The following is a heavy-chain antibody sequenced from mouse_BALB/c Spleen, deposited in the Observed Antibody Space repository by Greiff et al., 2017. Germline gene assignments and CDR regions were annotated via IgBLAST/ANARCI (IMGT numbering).Heavy chain of an antibody. Sequence: VQLQQSGAELARPGASVKLSCKASGYTFTSYWMQWVKQRPGQGLEWIGAIYPGDGDTRYTQKFKGKATLTADKSSSTAYMQLSSLASEDSAVYYCARWWLLPYAMDYWGQGTSVTVSS. J-gene: IGHJ4*01. CDR3: ARWWLLPYAMDY. CDR1: GYTFTSYW. V-gene: IGHV1-87*01. D-gene: IGHD2-3*01. CDR2: IYPGDGDT.